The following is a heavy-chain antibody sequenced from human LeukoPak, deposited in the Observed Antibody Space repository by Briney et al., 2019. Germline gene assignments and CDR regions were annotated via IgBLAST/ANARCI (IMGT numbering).Heavy chain of an antibody. J-gene: IGHJ6*04. CDR1: GCTFSSYA. CDR3: GRDHYYYGSGTTGYGMEV. Sequence: ASVKAPCQASGCTFSSYAISWVRQAPGQGLEWMGWISADNGNTNFAQNLQGRVTMTTDTSTSTAYMELRSLKSDDTAVYYCGRDHYYYGSGTTGYGMEVWGKGTTVTVSS. CDR2: ISADNGNT. D-gene: IGHD3-10*01. V-gene: IGHV1-18*01.